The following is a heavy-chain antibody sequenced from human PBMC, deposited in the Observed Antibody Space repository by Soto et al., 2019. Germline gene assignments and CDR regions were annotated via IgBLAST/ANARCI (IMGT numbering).Heavy chain of an antibody. CDR2: ISSGSTTI. CDR3: ARGGYYDQKGFNI. Sequence: PGGSLRLSCAASGFTFSTYAIIWVRQAPGKGLEWLSYISSGSTTIFYAGSVKGRFTVSRDNAKNSMYLQMNGLRDEDTAVYYCARGGYYDQKGFNIWGQGTMVTV. J-gene: IGHJ3*02. D-gene: IGHD3-22*01. CDR1: GFTFSTYA. V-gene: IGHV3-48*02.